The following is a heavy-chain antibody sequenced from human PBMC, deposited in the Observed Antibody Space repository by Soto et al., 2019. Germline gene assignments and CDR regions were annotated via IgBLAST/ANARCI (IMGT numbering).Heavy chain of an antibody. CDR1: KFTFSDFA. J-gene: IGHJ5*01. V-gene: IGHV3-23*01. D-gene: IGHD3-10*01. CDR3: AKDAVPYNGEWDWFDS. CDR2: IGGRGTDT. Sequence: DVQLLESGGGLVQPGGSLTLSCAASKFTFSDFAMSWVRQAPGKGLEWVSSIGGRGTDTYYADSVKGRFTISRDHSKNTLFLQMDGLRDEDTAVYYCAKDAVPYNGEWDWFDSWGQGTLVIVSS.